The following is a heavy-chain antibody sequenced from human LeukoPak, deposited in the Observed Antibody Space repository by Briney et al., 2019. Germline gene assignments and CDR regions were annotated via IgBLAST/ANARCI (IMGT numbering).Heavy chain of an antibody. Sequence: SQTLSLTCTVSGGSISSGDYSWSWIRQHPGKGLEWIGYIFYSGSTYYNPSLKSRVTISVDTSKNQFSLKLSSVTAADTAVYYCAREGYSSGTFIFDYWGQGTLVTVSS. V-gene: IGHV4-31*03. D-gene: IGHD3-22*01. CDR3: AREGYSSGTFIFDY. CDR1: GGSISSGDYS. CDR2: IFYSGST. J-gene: IGHJ4*02.